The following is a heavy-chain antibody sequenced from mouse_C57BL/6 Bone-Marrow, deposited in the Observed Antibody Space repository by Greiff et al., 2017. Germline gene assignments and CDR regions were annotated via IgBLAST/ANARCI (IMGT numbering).Heavy chain of an antibody. V-gene: IGHV1-64*01. J-gene: IGHJ2*01. CDR1: GYTFTSYW. Sequence: QVQLQQPGAELVKPGASVKLSCKASGYTFTSYWMHWVKQRPGQGLEWIGMIHPNSGSTNYNEKFKSKATLTVDKSSSTAYMQLSSLTSEDSAVYDCARGGVITTVVATGYFDYWGQGTTLTVSS. D-gene: IGHD1-1*01. CDR2: IHPNSGST. CDR3: ARGGVITTVVATGYFDY.